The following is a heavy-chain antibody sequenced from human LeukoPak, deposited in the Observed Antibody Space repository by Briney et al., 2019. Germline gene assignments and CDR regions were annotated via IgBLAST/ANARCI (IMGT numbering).Heavy chain of an antibody. J-gene: IGHJ1*01. D-gene: IGHD1-26*01. V-gene: IGHV3-23*01. Sequence: GGSLRLSCAASGVTLSSYAMSWARQAPGKGLEWVSGISSSGSGGNTYYADSVKGRFTISRDSSKNTLFLHMNTLRAEDTAIYYCVREREGSNSEHWGQGTLVTVSS. CDR3: VREREGSNSEH. CDR2: ISSSGSGGNT. CDR1: GVTLSSYA.